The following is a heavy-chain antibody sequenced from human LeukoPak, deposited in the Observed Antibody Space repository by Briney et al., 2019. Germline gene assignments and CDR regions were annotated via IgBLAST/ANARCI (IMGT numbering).Heavy chain of an antibody. J-gene: IGHJ4*02. D-gene: IGHD1-26*01. CDR2: IWSDGSNK. CDR3: ARASGSFDY. V-gene: IGHV3-33*01. CDR1: GFTFSGFG. Sequence: PGGSLRLSCAASGFTFSGFGLHWVRQAPGKGLEWVAVIWSDGSNKYYAGSVKGRFTISRDNSKNTMYLRMNSLRAEDSAVYYCARASGSFDYWGQGTLVTVSS.